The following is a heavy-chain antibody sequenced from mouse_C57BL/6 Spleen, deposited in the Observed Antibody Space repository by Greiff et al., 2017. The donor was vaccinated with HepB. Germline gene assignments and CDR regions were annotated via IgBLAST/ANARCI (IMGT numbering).Heavy chain of an antibody. CDR1: GFTFSSYA. V-gene: IGHV5-4*03. Sequence: DVKLQESGGGLVKPGGSLKLSCAASGFTFSSYAMSWVRQTPGKRLEWVATISDGGSYTYYPDNVKGRFTISRDNAKNNLYLQMSHLKSEDTAMYYCARVTTVVANYAMDYWGQGTSVTVSS. J-gene: IGHJ4*01. CDR3: ARVTTVVANYAMDY. CDR2: ISDGGSYT. D-gene: IGHD1-1*01.